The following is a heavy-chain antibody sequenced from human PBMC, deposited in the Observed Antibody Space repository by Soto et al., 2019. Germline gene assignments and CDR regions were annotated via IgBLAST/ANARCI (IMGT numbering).Heavy chain of an antibody. D-gene: IGHD2-15*01. CDR1: GFTFSSYG. J-gene: IGHJ6*02. V-gene: IGHV3-33*01. CDR3: ARDRGYCSGGSCYPVGNGMDV. CDR2: IWYDGSNK. Sequence: QVPLVESGGGVVQPGRSLRLSCAASGFTFSSYGMHWVRQAPGKGLEWVAVIWYDGSNKYYADSVKGRFTISRDNSKNTLYLQMNSLRAEDTAVYYCARDRGYCSGGSCYPVGNGMDVWGQGTTVTVSS.